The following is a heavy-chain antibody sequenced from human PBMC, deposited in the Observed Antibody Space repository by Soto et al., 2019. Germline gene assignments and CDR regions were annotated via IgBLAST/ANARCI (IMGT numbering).Heavy chain of an antibody. CDR1: GGTFSSYA. J-gene: IGHJ6*02. D-gene: IGHD6-6*01. CDR3: ARDSDSSSSGYYYGMDV. Sequence: EASAEVCCKASGGTFSSYAMSWVRQAPGQGLEWMGGIIPIFGTANYAQKFQGRVTITADESTSTACMELSSLRSEDTAVYYCARDSDSSSSGYYYGMDVWGQGTTVTVSS. CDR2: IIPIFGTA. V-gene: IGHV1-69*13.